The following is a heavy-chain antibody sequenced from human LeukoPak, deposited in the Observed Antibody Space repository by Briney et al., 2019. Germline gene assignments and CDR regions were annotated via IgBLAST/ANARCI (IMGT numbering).Heavy chain of an antibody. D-gene: IGHD6-19*01. Sequence: PGGSLRLSCTASGFTFTTYAMSWVRRPPGKGLEWVSTISGSGDSTYYADSVKGRFTFSRDNSKNTLYLQMNSLRAEDTAVYYCARTPSVPAGLDYWGQGTLVTVSS. V-gene: IGHV3-23*01. CDR2: ISGSGDST. CDR1: GFTFTTYA. CDR3: ARTPSVPAGLDY. J-gene: IGHJ4*02.